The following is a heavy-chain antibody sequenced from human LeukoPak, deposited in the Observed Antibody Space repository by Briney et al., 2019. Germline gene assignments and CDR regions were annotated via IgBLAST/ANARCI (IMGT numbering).Heavy chain of an antibody. J-gene: IGHJ4*02. CDR3: AASTKHPAMCDY. Sequence: KPGGSLRLSCAASGFTFSVYSMNWVRQAPGKGLEWVSSIGSSSSYIYYADSVKGRFTISRDNAKNSLYLQMNSLRPEDTAVYYCAASTKHPAMCDYWGQGTLLTVSS. V-gene: IGHV3-21*01. CDR1: GFTFSVYS. CDR2: IGSSSSYI. D-gene: IGHD5-18*01.